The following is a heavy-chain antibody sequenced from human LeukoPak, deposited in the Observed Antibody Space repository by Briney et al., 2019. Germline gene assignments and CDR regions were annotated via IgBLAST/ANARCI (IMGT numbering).Heavy chain of an antibody. CDR3: ARSYPYYGSGSYYDY. Sequence: SETLSLTCTVSGGSISSYYWSWIRQPAGKGLEWIGRIYTSGSTNYKPSLKSRVTMSVDTSKNQFSLKLSSVTAADTAVYYCARSYPYYGSGSYYDYWGQGTLVTVSS. D-gene: IGHD3-10*01. CDR1: GGSISSYY. CDR2: IYTSGST. V-gene: IGHV4-4*07. J-gene: IGHJ4*02.